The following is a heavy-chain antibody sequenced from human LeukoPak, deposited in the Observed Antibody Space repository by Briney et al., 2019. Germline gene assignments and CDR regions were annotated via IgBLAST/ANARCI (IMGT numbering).Heavy chain of an antibody. CDR1: GYTFTGYY. J-gene: IGHJ5*02. V-gene: IGHV1-2*02. D-gene: IGHD6-13*01. Sequence: ASVKVSCKASGYTFTGYYMHWVRQAPGQGLEWMGWINPNSGGTNYAQKFQGRVTMTRDTSISTAYTELSRLRSDDTAVYYCARERAAAEPNWFDPWGQGTLVTVSS. CDR3: ARERAAAEPNWFDP. CDR2: INPNSGGT.